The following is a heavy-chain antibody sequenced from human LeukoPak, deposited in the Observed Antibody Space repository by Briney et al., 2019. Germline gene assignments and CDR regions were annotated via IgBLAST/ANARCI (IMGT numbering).Heavy chain of an antibody. CDR1: GFTFRSYG. CDR3: AKDSPPTSEWLPDY. CDR2: IRHVGSNK. V-gene: IGHV3-30*02. D-gene: IGHD3-3*01. J-gene: IGHJ4*02. Sequence: PGGSLRLSWEASGFTFRSYGMHWVRQAPATGLEWVAFIRHVGSNKYYEDSVKGRFTISRDNFKSALFLHMDTVRADDTAFYYGAKDSPPTSEWLPDYWGQGTLVSISS.